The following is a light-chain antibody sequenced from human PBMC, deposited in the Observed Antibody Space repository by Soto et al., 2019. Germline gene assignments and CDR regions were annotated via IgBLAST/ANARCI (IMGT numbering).Light chain of an antibody. CDR1: QSVSSN. V-gene: IGKV3-15*01. CDR2: GAS. Sequence: EIVMTQSPATLSVSPGERATLSCRASQSVSSNLAWYLHKPGQAPRLLIYGASTRATGIPTRFSGSGSGTEFTLTISSLQSEDFAIYYCQQYNNWPPYTFGQGTKLEIK. J-gene: IGKJ2*01. CDR3: QQYNNWPPYT.